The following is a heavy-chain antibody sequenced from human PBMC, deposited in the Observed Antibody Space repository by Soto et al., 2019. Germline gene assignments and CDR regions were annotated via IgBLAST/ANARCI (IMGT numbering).Heavy chain of an antibody. J-gene: IGHJ6*02. Sequence: PSETLSLTCTVSGDSINSGGYYWSWIRQHPGKGLEWIGYISYSGSTYYNSSLKSRVTISVDTSKNQFSLKLTSVTAADTAVYYCARDILLGRYGMDVWGQGTTVTVSS. CDR1: GDSINSGGYY. CDR2: ISYSGST. V-gene: IGHV4-31*03. CDR3: ARDILLGRYGMDV. D-gene: IGHD1-26*01.